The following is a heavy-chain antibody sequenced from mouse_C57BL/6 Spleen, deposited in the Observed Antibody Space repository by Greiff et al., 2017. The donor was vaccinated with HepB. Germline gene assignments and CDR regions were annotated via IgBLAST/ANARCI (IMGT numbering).Heavy chain of an antibody. V-gene: IGHV3-2*02. CDR2: ISYSGST. J-gene: IGHJ2*01. Sequence: DVKLQESGPGLVKPSQSLSLTCTVTGYSITSGYGWNWIWQFPGNKLEWMGYISYSGSTNYNPSLKSRISITRDTSKNQFFLQLNSVTTEDTATYYCARTARIKYWGQGTTLTVSS. CDR1: GYSITSGYG. D-gene: IGHD1-2*01. CDR3: ARTARIKY.